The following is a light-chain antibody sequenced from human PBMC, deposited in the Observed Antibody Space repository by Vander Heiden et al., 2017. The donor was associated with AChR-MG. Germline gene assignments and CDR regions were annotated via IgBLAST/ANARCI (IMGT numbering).Light chain of an antibody. Sequence: EIVLTQSPGTLSLSPGERATLSCRASQSVSSNYLAWYQQRPGQAPRLLIYGASSRTTGIPDRFSGSGSGTDFTLTISRLEPEDFAVYFCQQDDGSSLTFGGGTKVEIK. CDR3: QQDDGSSLT. V-gene: IGKV3-20*01. CDR2: GAS. J-gene: IGKJ4*01. CDR1: QSVSSNY.